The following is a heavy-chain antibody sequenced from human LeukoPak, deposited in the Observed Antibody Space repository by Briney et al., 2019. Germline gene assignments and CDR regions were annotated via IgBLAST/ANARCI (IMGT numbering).Heavy chain of an antibody. CDR1: GFTFSSYA. CDR3: AKGTIFGVVIMYDYFDY. V-gene: IGHV3-23*01. J-gene: IGHJ4*02. CDR2: ISGSGGST. Sequence: PGGSLRLSCAASGFTFSSYAMSWVRQAPGKGLEWVSAISGSGGSTYYADSVKGRFTISRDNSKNTLYLQMNSLRAEDTAVYYCAKGTIFGVVIMYDYFDYWGQGTLVTASS. D-gene: IGHD3-3*01.